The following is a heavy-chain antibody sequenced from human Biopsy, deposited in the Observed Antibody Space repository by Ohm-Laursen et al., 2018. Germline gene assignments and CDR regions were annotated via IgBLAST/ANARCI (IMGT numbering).Heavy chain of an antibody. CDR1: GFTFSRHG. Sequence: SLRLSCTASGFTFSRHGMHWVRQAPGTGLEWVAVIWSDGNNKYYADSVKGRFTISRDTSRNTLYMQMNSLRLEDTALYYCARDAEEFDSSGPRFDYWGQGTLVTVSS. CDR2: IWSDGNNK. J-gene: IGHJ4*02. CDR3: ARDAEEFDSSGPRFDY. D-gene: IGHD3-22*01. V-gene: IGHV3-33*01.